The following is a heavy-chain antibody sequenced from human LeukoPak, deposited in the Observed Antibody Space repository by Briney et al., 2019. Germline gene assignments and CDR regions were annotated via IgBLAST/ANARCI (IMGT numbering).Heavy chain of an antibody. CDR3: ARVYRRGYSVDY. J-gene: IGHJ4*02. CDR1: GFTFSSYS. CDR2: ISSSSSYI. V-gene: IGHV3-48*02. D-gene: IGHD6-25*01. Sequence: PGGSLRLSCAVSGFTFSSYSIDWVRQAPGKGLEWVSYISSSSSYIYYADSVKGRFTISRDNDKNSVYLQMNSLRDEDTAVYYCARVYRRGYSVDYWGQGTLVTVSS.